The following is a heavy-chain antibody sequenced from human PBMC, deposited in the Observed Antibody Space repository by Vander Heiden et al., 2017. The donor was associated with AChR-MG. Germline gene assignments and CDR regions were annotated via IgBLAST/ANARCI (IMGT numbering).Heavy chain of an antibody. J-gene: IGHJ3*02. V-gene: IGHV3-53*01. D-gene: IGHD3-10*01. CDR3: ARVRLRGRVRGVLHAFDI. CDR2: IYSGGST. Sequence: EVQLVESGGGLIQPGGSLRLSCAASGFTVSSHYMSWVRQAPGKGLEWVSVIYSGGSTYYADSVKGRFTISRDNSKNTLYLQMNSLRAEDTAVYYCARVRLRGRVRGVLHAFDIWGQGTMVTVSS. CDR1: GFTVSSHY.